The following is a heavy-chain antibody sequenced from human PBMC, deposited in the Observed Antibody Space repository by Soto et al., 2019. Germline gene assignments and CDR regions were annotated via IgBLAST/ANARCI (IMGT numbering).Heavy chain of an antibody. Sequence: GGSLRLSCAASGFTFSSYCMHWVRQAPGKGLEWVAVIWYDGSNKYYADSVKGRFTISRDNSKNTLYLQMNSLRAEDTAVYYCAREGRIAVAGTNYYYYGMDVWGQGTTVTVSS. V-gene: IGHV3-33*01. CDR2: IWYDGSNK. CDR3: AREGRIAVAGTNYYYYGMDV. D-gene: IGHD6-19*01. CDR1: GFTFSSYC. J-gene: IGHJ6*02.